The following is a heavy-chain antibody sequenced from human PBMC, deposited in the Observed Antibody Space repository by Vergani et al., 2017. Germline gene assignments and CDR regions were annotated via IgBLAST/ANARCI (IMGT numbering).Heavy chain of an antibody. J-gene: IGHJ5*02. CDR2: ISSSGSSK. V-gene: IGHV3-11*04. Sequence: QVQLVESGGGLAKPGGSLRLSCAASGFSSSDYYMNWIRQAPGKGLDLVSYISSSGSSKNYAASVRGRFTISRDKAKNSVDLQINSLRVEDTAVYYCTCSGGSCNWFDPWGQGTLVTVSS. D-gene: IGHD2-15*01. CDR3: TCSGGSCNWFDP. CDR1: GFSSSDYY.